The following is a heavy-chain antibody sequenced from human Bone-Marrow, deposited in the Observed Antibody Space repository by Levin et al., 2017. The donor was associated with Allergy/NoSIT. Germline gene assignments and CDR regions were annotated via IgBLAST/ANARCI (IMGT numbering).Heavy chain of an antibody. V-gene: IGHV2-5*02. CDR1: GFSLSTSGVG. D-gene: IGHD1-26*01. CDR2: IYWDDDK. Sequence: SGPTLVKPPQTLTLTCTLSGFSLSTSGVGVGWIRQPPGKALEWLALIYWDDDKRYSPSLKSRLTITKDTSKNQVVLIMINMDPVDTATYYCAHRRVGASFFDYWGQGILVTVSS. J-gene: IGHJ4*02. CDR3: AHRRVGASFFDY.